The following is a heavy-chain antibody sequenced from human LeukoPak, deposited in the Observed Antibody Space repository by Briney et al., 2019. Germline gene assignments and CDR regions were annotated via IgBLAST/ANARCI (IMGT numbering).Heavy chain of an antibody. D-gene: IGHD5-24*01. Sequence: GGSLRLSCAASGFTFSSYSMNWVRQAPGKGLEWVSSISSSSSYIYYADSVKGRFTISRDNAKNSLYLQMNSLRAEDTAVYYCARGPNRDGYRRNVVDAFDIWGQGTMVTVSS. CDR2: ISSSSSYI. CDR1: GFTFSSYS. V-gene: IGHV3-21*01. CDR3: ARGPNRDGYRRNVVDAFDI. J-gene: IGHJ3*02.